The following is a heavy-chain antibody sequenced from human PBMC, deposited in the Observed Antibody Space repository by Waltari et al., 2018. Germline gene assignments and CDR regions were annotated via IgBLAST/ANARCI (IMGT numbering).Heavy chain of an antibody. CDR2: INHSGSI. V-gene: IGHV4-34*01. D-gene: IGHD6-6*01. CDR3: ARVGAPDY. J-gene: IGHJ4*02. Sequence: QVQLQQWGAGLLKPSETLSLTCAVYGGSFSGYYWSWIRQPPGKGLEWVGEINHSGSINYNPYLKSRVTISVDTSKNQFSLKLSSVTAADTAVYYCARVGAPDYWGQGSLVTVSS. CDR1: GGSFSGYY.